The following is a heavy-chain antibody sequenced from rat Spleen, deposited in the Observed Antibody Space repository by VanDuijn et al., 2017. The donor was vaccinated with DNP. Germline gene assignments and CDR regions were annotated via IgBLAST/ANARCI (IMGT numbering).Heavy chain of an antibody. V-gene: IGHV5-22*01. CDR2: ISYDGGST. D-gene: IGHD1-1*01. Sequence: EVQQVESGGGLVQPGRSLKLSCAVSGFTFSDYYMAWVRQAPTEGLEWVAYISYDGGSTYYGDSVKGRFTISRDNAKSTLYLQMNSLRSEDMATYYCARPHYYSLFDYWGQGVMVTVSS. J-gene: IGHJ2*01. CDR3: ARPHYYSLFDY. CDR1: GFTFSDYY.